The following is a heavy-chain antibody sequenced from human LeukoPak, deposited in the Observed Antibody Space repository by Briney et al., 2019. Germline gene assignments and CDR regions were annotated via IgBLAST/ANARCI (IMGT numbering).Heavy chain of an antibody. V-gene: IGHV3-7*03. CDR1: GFTFSSYW. J-gene: IGHJ6*04. D-gene: IGHD2-21*02. Sequence: GGSLGLSCAASGFTFSSYWMTWVRQAPGKGLEWVANIKQDGIEEYYVDSVKGRFTISRDNAENSMYLQMNSLRAEDTAVYFCARALGVTPPYYFSYGMDVWGKGATVTVSS. CDR2: IKQDGIEE. CDR3: ARALGVTPPYYFSYGMDV.